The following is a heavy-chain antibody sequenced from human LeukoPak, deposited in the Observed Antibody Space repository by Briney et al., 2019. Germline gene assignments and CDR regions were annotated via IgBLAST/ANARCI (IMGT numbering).Heavy chain of an antibody. V-gene: IGHV3-30*18. D-gene: IGHD3-10*01. CDR1: GFTSSNYG. CDR2: ISNDGSNK. CDR3: AKDGLWFGDLTYFDY. Sequence: GGSLRLSCAASGFTSSNYGMHGVRQAPGKGLEWVAVISNDGSNKNYADSVKGRFTISRDNSKNTLSLQMNSLRAEDTAVYYCAKDGLWFGDLTYFDYWGQGTLVTVSS. J-gene: IGHJ4*02.